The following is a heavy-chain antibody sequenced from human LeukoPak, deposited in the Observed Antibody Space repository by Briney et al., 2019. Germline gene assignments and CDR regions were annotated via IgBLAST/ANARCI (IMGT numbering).Heavy chain of an antibody. J-gene: IGHJ6*02. D-gene: IGHD5-24*01. CDR1: GGSISSSNW. Sequence: PSETLSLTCAVSGGSISSSNWWSWVRQPPGKGLEWIGEIYHSGSTNYNPSLKSRVTISVDKSKNQFSLKLSSVTAADTAIYYCARVQKSDGHNHGMDVWGQGTTVTVSS. CDR3: ARVQKSDGHNHGMDV. CDR2: IYHSGST. V-gene: IGHV4-4*02.